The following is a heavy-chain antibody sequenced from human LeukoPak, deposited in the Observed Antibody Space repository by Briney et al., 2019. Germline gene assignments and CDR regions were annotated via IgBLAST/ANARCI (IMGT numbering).Heavy chain of an antibody. D-gene: IGHD1-26*01. J-gene: IGHJ4*02. CDR3: ARDPTSGSYYEYYFDY. CDR2: IYYSGRT. Sequence: SETLSLTCTVSGGSISSSSLYWGWIRQPPGKGLEWIGSIYYSGRTYYNPSLKSRVTISIDTSKNQFSLQLNSVTPEDTAVYYCARDPTSGSYYEYYFDYWGQGTLVTVSS. V-gene: IGHV4-39*07. CDR1: GGSISSSSLY.